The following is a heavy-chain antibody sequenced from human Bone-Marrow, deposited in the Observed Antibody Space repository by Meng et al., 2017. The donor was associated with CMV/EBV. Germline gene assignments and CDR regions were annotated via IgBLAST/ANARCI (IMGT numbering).Heavy chain of an antibody. CDR1: GFTFSSYS. V-gene: IGHV3-21*01. CDR2: ISSSSSYI. CDR3: ARDDGSSCNYYYYGMGV. Sequence: GEFLKISCAASGFTFSSYSMNWVRQAPGKGLEGVSSISSSSSYIYYAVSVKGRFTISRDNAKNSLYLQMHSLRAEDTAVYYCARDDGSSCNYYYYGMGVWGQGPTVTVSS. J-gene: IGHJ6*02. D-gene: IGHD6-13*01.